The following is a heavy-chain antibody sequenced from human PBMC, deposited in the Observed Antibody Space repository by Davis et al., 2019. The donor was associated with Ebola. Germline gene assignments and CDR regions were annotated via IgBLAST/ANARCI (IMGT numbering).Heavy chain of an antibody. V-gene: IGHV1-18*01. CDR2: ISAYNGNT. J-gene: IGHJ4*02. CDR1: RGTFSSYA. D-gene: IGHD4-17*01. Sequence: ASVKVSCKASRGTFSSYAISWVRQAPGQGLEWMGWISAYNGNTNYAQKLQGRVTMTTDTSTSTAYMELRSLRSDDTAVYYCARNDYGDYYFDYWGQGTLVAVSS. CDR3: ARNDYGDYYFDY.